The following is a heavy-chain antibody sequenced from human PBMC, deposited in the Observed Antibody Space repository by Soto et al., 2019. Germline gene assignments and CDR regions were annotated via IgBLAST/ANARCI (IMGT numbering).Heavy chain of an antibody. CDR3: ARAYPGYSSSWYFRGWFDP. Sequence: SETLSLTCAFYCGSFIGYYWSWIRQPPGKGLEWIGEINHSGSTNYNPSLKSRVTISVDTSKNQFSLKLSSVTAADTAVYYCARAYPGYSSSWYFRGWFDPWGQGTLVTVSS. CDR1: CGSFIGYY. V-gene: IGHV4-34*01. D-gene: IGHD6-13*01. CDR2: INHSGST. J-gene: IGHJ5*02.